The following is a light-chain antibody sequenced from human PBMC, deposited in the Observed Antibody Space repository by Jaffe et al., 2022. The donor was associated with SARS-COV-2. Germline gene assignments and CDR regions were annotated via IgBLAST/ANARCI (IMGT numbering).Light chain of an antibody. CDR3: AAWDDSLSGWV. J-gene: IGLJ3*02. CDR1: SSNIGSNT. Sequence: QSALTQPPSASGTPGQRVTISCSGSSSNIGSNTANWYQQLPGTAPKLLIYKDNERPSGVPDRFSGSKSGSSASLAISGLQSEDEADYYCAAWDDSLSGWVFGGGTKLTVL. V-gene: IGLV1-44*01. CDR2: KDN.